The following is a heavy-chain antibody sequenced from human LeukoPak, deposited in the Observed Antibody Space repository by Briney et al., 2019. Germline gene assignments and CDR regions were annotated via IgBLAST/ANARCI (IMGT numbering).Heavy chain of an antibody. Sequence: GGSLRLSCAASGFTFSSYAMSWVRQAPGKGLEWVSAISGSGGSTYYADSVKGRFTISRGNSKNTLYLQMNSLRAEDTAVYYCAKGWRYGDYNLDHGFDYWGQGTLVTVSS. CDR3: AKGWRYGDYNLDHGFDY. CDR1: GFTFSSYA. V-gene: IGHV3-23*01. CDR2: ISGSGGST. D-gene: IGHD4-17*01. J-gene: IGHJ4*02.